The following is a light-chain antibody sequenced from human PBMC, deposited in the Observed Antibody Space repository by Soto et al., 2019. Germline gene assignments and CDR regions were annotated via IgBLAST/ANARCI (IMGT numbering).Light chain of an antibody. CDR1: QSVSSSY. CDR2: GAS. CDR3: QQYGSSPFT. V-gene: IGKV3-20*01. J-gene: IGKJ3*01. Sequence: EIVLTQSPGTLSLSPGERATLSCRASQSVSSSYLAWYQQKPGQTPRLLFYGASSRATVIPDRFSGSGSGTDFTLTISRLEPEDFAVYYCQQYGSSPFTFGPGTKVDIK.